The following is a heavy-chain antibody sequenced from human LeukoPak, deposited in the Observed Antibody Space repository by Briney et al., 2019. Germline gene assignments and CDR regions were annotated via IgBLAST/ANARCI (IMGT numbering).Heavy chain of an antibody. CDR2: ISGSGGST. CDR1: RFTFSSYD. Sequence: PGGSLRLSCAASRFTFSSYDMSWVRQAPGKGLEWVSAISGSGGSTYYADSVKGRFTISRDNSKSTLYLQMNSLRAEDTAVYYCARHYGSGSYYPSYWGQGTLVTVSS. V-gene: IGHV3-23*01. J-gene: IGHJ4*02. D-gene: IGHD1-26*01. CDR3: ARHYGSGSYYPSY.